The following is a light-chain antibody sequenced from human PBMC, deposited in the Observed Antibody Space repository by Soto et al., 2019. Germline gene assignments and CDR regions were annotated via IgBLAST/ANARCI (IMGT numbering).Light chain of an antibody. V-gene: IGKV1-5*03. J-gene: IGKJ5*01. CDR3: QQYNSYPLT. CDR1: QSISSL. CDR2: KES. Sequence: DIQMTQSPSTLSASVGDRVTITCRASQSISSLLAWYQQKPGRAPTLLIYKESTLESGVPSRFSGSGSGTEFTLTISSPQPDDSATYYCQQYNSYPLTFGQGTRLEIK.